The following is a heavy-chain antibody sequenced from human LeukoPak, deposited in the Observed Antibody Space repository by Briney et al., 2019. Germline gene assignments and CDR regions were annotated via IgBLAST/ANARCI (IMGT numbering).Heavy chain of an antibody. D-gene: IGHD6-13*01. Sequence: GGSLRLSCAASGFTFDDYAMHWVRQAPGKGLEWVSGISWNSGSIGYADSVKGRFTISRDNAKNSLYLQMNSLRAEDTALYYCAKVTGIAAAGPFDYRGQGTLVTVSS. V-gene: IGHV3-9*01. CDR1: GFTFDDYA. J-gene: IGHJ4*02. CDR2: ISWNSGSI. CDR3: AKVTGIAAAGPFDY.